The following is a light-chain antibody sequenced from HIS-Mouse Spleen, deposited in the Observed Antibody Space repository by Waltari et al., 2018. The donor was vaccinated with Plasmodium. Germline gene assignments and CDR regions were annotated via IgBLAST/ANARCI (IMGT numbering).Light chain of an antibody. Sequence: EIVLTQSPATLPLSPGERATLSCRASQSVSSYLAWYQQKPGQARRLLIYAASSRATGIPARFSGSGSGTDFTLTISSLEPEDFALYYCQQRSNWPPTFGQGTRLEIK. CDR2: AAS. J-gene: IGKJ5*01. CDR1: QSVSSY. V-gene: IGKV3-11*01. CDR3: QQRSNWPPT.